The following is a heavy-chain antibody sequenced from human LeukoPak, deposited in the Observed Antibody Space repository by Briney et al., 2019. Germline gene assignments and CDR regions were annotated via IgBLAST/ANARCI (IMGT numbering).Heavy chain of an antibody. V-gene: IGHV7-4-1*02. J-gene: IGHJ3*02. CDR2: INTNTGNP. CDR3: ARDSIRIVAPQHAFDT. Sequence: GASVKVSCKASGYTFTSYAMNWVRQAPGRGLEWMGWINTNTGNPTYAQGFTGRFVFSLDTSVSTAYLQISSLKAEDTAVYYCARDSIRIVAPQHAFDTWGQGTMVTVSS. CDR1: GYTFTSYA. D-gene: IGHD1-26*01.